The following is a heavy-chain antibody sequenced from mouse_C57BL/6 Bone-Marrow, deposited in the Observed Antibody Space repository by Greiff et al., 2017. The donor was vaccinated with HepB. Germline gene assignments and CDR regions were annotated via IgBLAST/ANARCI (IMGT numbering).Heavy chain of an antibody. Sequence: QVQLQQPGAELVRPGTSVKLSCKASGYTFTSYWMHWVKQRPGQGLEWIGVIDPSDSYTNYNQKFKGKATLTVDTSSSTAYMQLSSLTSEDSAVYYCASEILRRGYWGQGTTLTVSS. D-gene: IGHD1-1*01. CDR1: GYTFTSYW. J-gene: IGHJ2*01. CDR2: IDPSDSYT. CDR3: ASEILRRGY. V-gene: IGHV1-59*01.